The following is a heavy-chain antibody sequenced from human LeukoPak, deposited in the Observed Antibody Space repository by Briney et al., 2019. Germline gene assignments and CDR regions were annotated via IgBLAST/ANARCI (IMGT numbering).Heavy chain of an antibody. V-gene: IGHV3-21*01. CDR1: GFTFSSYS. Sequence: PGGSLRLSCAASGFTFSSYSMNWVRQAPGKGLEWVSSISSSSSYIYYADSVKGRFTISRDNAKNSLYLQMNSLRAEDTAVYYCARVIGLVQYFDYWGQGTLVTVSS. CDR3: ARVIGLVQYFDY. J-gene: IGHJ4*02. D-gene: IGHD6-19*01. CDR2: ISSSSSYI.